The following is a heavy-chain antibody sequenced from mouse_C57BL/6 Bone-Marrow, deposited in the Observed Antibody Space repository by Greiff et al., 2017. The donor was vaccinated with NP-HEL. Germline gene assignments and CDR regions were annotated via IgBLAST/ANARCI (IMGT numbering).Heavy chain of an antibody. Sequence: DVKLVESGGGLVQPGGSLKLSCAASGFTFSDYYMYWVRQTPEKRLEWVAYISNGGGSTYSPDTVKGRFTISRDNAKNTLYLQMSRLKSEDTAMYYCARPYAMDYWGQGTSVTVSS. CDR3: ARPYAMDY. CDR1: GFTFSDYY. J-gene: IGHJ4*01. CDR2: ISNGGGST. V-gene: IGHV5-12*01.